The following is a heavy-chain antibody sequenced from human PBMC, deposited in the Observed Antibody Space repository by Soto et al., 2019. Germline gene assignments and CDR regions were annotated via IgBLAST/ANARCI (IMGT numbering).Heavy chain of an antibody. CDR3: AKSDILTGFYNGGNAFDI. CDR2: ISDSGGST. Sequence: EVQLLESGGGLIQPGGSLRLSCAASGFTFRSYAMSWVRQAPGKGLEWVSGISDSGGSTYYADSVKGRFIISRDNSKNTLFLQMKSLRAEDTAVSYCAKSDILTGFYNGGNAFDIWGQGTMVTVSS. J-gene: IGHJ3*02. CDR1: GFTFRSYA. D-gene: IGHD3-9*01. V-gene: IGHV3-23*01.